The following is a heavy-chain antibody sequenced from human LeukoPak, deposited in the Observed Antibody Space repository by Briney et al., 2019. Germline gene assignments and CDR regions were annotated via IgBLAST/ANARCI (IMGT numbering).Heavy chain of an antibody. CDR1: GFTVSSNY. J-gene: IGHJ4*02. Sequence: GGSLRLSCAASGFTVSSNYMSWVRQAPGKGLEWVSIIYNGGGSTYYADSVKGRFTISRDNSKNTLYLQMNSPRAEDTAVYYCARAPHYDPPIDWGQGSLVTVSS. CDR3: ARAPHYDPPID. D-gene: IGHD3-3*01. CDR2: IYNGGGST. V-gene: IGHV3-53*01.